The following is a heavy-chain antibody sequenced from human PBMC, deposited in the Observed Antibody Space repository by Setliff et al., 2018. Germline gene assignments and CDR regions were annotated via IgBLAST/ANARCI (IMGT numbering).Heavy chain of an antibody. CDR3: ARDYWGSLDY. J-gene: IGHJ4*02. V-gene: IGHV4-39*02. Sequence: SETLSLTCSVSGGSITSGGGFYWAWIRQPPGKELEWIGSFYSFGSIYYSPSLKNRVTISVDTSKNQVSLKLTSVTVADTAVYYCARDYWGSLDYWGQGILVTVSS. CDR1: GGSITSGGGFY. CDR2: FYSFGSI. D-gene: IGHD7-27*01.